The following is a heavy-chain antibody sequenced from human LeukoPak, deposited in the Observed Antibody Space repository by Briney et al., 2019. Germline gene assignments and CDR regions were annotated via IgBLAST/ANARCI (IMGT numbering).Heavy chain of an antibody. CDR2: IIPIFGTA. CDR1: GGTFSSYA. J-gene: IGHJ5*02. D-gene: IGHD3-3*01. CDR3: AREASYDFRSFDP. Sequence: GASVKVSCKASGGTFSSYAISWVRQAPGQGLEWMGGIIPIFGTANYAQKFQGRVTITADESTSTAYMELSSLRSEDTAVYYCAREASYDFRSFDPWGQGTLVTVSS. V-gene: IGHV1-69*13.